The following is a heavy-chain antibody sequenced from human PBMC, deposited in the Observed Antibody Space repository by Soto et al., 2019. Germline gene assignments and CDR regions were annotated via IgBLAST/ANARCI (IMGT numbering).Heavy chain of an antibody. CDR2: IYYSGKT. D-gene: IGHD5-12*01. CDR1: GGAISTGDHY. V-gene: IGHV4-30-4*01. Sequence: SETLSLTCTFSGGAISTGDHYWSWIRQPPGKGLEWIGYIYYSGKTYYKPSLKSRVTISVDTSKNQFSLKLSSVTAADTAVYYCARAPYSGYDSVLGYYYYYGMDVWGQGTTVTVSS. J-gene: IGHJ6*02. CDR3: ARAPYSGYDSVLGYYYYYGMDV.